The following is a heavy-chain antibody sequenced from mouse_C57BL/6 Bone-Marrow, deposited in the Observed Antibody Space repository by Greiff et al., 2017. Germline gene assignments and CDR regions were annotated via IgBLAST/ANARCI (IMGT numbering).Heavy chain of an antibody. D-gene: IGHD2-2*01. Sequence: VQLQQPGAELVKPGASVKLSCKASGYTFTSYWMHWVKQRPGRGLEWSGRIDPNSGGTKYNEKFKSKATLTVDKPSSTAYMQLSSLTSEDSEVYYCAREGTMVTYWYFDDGGTGTTVTVSS. J-gene: IGHJ1*03. V-gene: IGHV1-72*01. CDR1: GYTFTSYW. CDR3: AREGTMVTYWYFDD. CDR2: IDPNSGGT.